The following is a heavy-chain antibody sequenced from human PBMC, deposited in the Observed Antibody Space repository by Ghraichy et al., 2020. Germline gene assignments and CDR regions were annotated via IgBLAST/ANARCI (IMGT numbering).Heavy chain of an antibody. V-gene: IGHV3-7*01. J-gene: IGHJ4*02. CDR2: IKQDGSEK. D-gene: IGHD4-11*01. Sequence: GGSLRLSCAASGFTFSSYWMSWVRQAPGKGLEWVANIKQDGSEKYYVDSVKGRFTISRDNAKNSLYLQMNSLRAEDTAVYYCARGGQLQYFSYFDYWGQGTLVTVSS. CDR1: GFTFSSYW. CDR3: ARGGQLQYFSYFDY.